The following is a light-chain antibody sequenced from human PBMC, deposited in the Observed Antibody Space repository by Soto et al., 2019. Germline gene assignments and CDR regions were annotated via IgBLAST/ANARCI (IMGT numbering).Light chain of an antibody. V-gene: IGKV3-20*01. Sequence: EIVLTQSPGTLSLSPGERAPLSCRASQSVGSNYLAWVQQKPGQPPSLLIHATSTGATGIPDRFSGSGSGTDFTLSISRLEPADFAVYYCQQYDSSLPWTFGQGTTVEIK. CDR2: ATS. CDR1: QSVGSNY. CDR3: QQYDSSLPWT. J-gene: IGKJ1*01.